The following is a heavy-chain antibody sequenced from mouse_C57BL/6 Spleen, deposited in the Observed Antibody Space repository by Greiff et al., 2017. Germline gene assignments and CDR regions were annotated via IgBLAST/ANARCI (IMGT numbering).Heavy chain of an antibody. V-gene: IGHV5-15*01. CDR3: ARQEGYYSNYDAMDY. CDR2: ISNLAYSI. CDR1: GFTFSDYG. J-gene: IGHJ4*01. Sequence: DVKLVESGGGLVQPGGSLKLSCAASGFTFSDYGMAWVRQAPRKGPAWVAFISNLAYSIYYADTVTGRFTISRENAKNTLYLEMSSLRSEDTAMYYCARQEGYYSNYDAMDYWGQGTSVTVSS. D-gene: IGHD2-5*01.